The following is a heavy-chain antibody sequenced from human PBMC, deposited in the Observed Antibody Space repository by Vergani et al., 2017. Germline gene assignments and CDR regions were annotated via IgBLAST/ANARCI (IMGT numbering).Heavy chain of an antibody. J-gene: IGHJ6*03. CDR1: GFTVSSNY. Sequence: EVQLVESGGGLIQPGGSLRLSCAASGFTVSSNYMSWVRQAPGXGLEWVSVIYSGGSTYYADSVKGRFTISRDNSKNTLYLQMNSLRAEDTAVYYCARVKAAGYVEWLLDYYYYYMDVWGKGTTVTVSS. D-gene: IGHD3-3*01. CDR3: ARVKAAGYVEWLLDYYYYYMDV. V-gene: IGHV3-53*01. CDR2: IYSGGST.